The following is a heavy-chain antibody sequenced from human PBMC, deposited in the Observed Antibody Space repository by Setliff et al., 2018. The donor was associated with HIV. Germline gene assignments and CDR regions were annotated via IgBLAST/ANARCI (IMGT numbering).Heavy chain of an antibody. Sequence: PGGSLRLFCAASGFTSGFTFTNYWMSWVRQAPGKGLEWVANINQNGREKYYVDSVKGRFTISRDNAKNSVYLQMNSLRVEDSAVYFCAGSAGYFVKADWGQGILVTVSS. D-gene: IGHD6-13*01. CDR2: INQNGREK. CDR3: AGSAGYFVKAD. V-gene: IGHV3-7*01. J-gene: IGHJ4*02. CDR1: GFTSGFTFTNYW.